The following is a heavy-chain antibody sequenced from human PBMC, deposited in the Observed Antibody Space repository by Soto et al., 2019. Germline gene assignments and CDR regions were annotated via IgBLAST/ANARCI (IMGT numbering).Heavy chain of an antibody. V-gene: IGHV4-34*01. CDR2: INHSGST. CDR3: ARGEQLVLNWFDP. D-gene: IGHD6-6*01. J-gene: IGHJ5*02. CDR1: GGSFSGYY. Sequence: SETLSLTCAVYGGSFSGYYWSWIRQPPGKGLEWIGEINHSGSTNHNPSLKSRVTISVDTSKNQFSLKLSSVTAADTAVYYCARGEQLVLNWFDPWGQGTLVTVFS.